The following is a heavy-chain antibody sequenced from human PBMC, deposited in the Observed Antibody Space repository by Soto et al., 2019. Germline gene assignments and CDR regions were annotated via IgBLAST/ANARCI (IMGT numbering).Heavy chain of an antibody. Sequence: GGSLRLSCAVSGFSFSDYFMSWIRQVPGKGLEWVAYISSSGGATFYADSVKGRFTISRDNAKDSLYLQMNSVKAGDTAVYFCARTRFHYALWWGQGTQVTVSS. J-gene: IGHJ4*02. V-gene: IGHV3-11*01. CDR1: GFSFSDYF. CDR3: ARTRFHYALW. D-gene: IGHD3-16*01. CDR2: ISSSGGAT.